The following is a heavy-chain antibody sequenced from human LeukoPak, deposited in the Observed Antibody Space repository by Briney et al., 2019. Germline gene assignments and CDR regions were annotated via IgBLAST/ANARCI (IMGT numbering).Heavy chain of an antibody. CDR3: ARGWVVGATGDAFDI. Sequence: SETLSLTCTVSGGSISSSSYYWGWIRQPPGKGLEWIGSIYYSGSTYYNPSLKSRVTISVDTSKNQFSLKLSSVTAADTAVYYCARGWVVGATGDAFDIWGQGTMVTVSS. CDR1: GGSISSSSYY. J-gene: IGHJ3*02. CDR2: IYYSGST. V-gene: IGHV4-39*01. D-gene: IGHD1-26*01.